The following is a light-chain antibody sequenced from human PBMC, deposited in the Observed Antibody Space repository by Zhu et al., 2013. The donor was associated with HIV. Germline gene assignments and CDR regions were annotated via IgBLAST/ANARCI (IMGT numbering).Light chain of an antibody. V-gene: IGKV2-28*01. Sequence: DIVMTQSPLSLPVTPGEPASISCRSSQSLLHSNGYNYLDWYLQKPGQSPQLLIFLGSNRASGVPDRFSGSGSGTDFTLKISGVEAEDVGVCYCMQGLQIPTFGQGTKVEI. CDR3: MQGLQIPT. CDR2: LGS. CDR1: QSLLHSNGYNY. J-gene: IGKJ1*01.